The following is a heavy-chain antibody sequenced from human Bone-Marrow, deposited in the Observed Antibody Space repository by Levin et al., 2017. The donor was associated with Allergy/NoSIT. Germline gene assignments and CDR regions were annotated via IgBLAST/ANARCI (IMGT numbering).Heavy chain of an antibody. CDR1: GFTFKDYT. D-gene: IGHD6-6*01. Sequence: TGGSLRLSCAASGFTFKDYTMNWIRQAPGKGLEWVSSITSHSGFMYYADSVKGRFTISRDNARNSVYLQMSSLRAGDTAVYYCVRADPEYLDLDSWGRGTLVTVSS. J-gene: IGHJ4*02. CDR2: ITSHSGFM. V-gene: IGHV3-21*01. CDR3: VRADPEYLDLDS.